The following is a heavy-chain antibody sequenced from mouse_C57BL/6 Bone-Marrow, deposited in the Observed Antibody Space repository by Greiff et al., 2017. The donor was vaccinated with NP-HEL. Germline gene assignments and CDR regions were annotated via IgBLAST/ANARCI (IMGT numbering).Heavy chain of an antibody. CDR1: GYSFTGYF. V-gene: IGHV1-20*01. J-gene: IGHJ2*01. CDR3: ARRGGNYFDY. Sequence: VHVKQSGPELVKPGDSVKISCKASGYSFTGYFMNWVMQSHGKSLEWIGRINPYNGDTFYNQKFKGKATLTVDKSSSTAHMELRSLTSEDSAVYYCARRGGNYFDYWGQGTTLTVSS. CDR2: INPYNGDT.